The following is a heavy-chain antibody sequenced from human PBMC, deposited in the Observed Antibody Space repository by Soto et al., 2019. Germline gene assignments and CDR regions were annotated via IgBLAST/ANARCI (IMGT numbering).Heavy chain of an antibody. CDR1: GFNFNSYT. V-gene: IGHV3-21*01. Sequence: GGSLRLSCAASGFNFNSYTINWVRQAPGKRLEWLSSISSSGYIFSTDSVRGRFTISRDNAKNSVYLQISSLRAEDTAVYFCARDCSGGSCYPGMDVWGQGTTVTVSS. CDR3: ARDCSGGSCYPGMDV. D-gene: IGHD2-15*01. CDR2: ISSSGYI. J-gene: IGHJ6*02.